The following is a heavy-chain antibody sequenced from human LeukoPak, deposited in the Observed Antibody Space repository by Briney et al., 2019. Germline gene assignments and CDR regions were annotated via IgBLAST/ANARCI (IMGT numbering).Heavy chain of an antibody. CDR3: ATFGYSGYRYAFDI. D-gene: IGHD5-12*01. CDR1: GFTFSSYW. V-gene: IGHV3-74*01. J-gene: IGHJ3*02. CDR2: INSDGSST. Sequence: GGSLRLSCAASGFTFSSYWMHWVRQAPGKGLVWVSRINSDGSSTNYADSVKGRFTISRDNSEKTLYLQMISLRAEDTAVYYCATFGYSGYRYAFDIWGQGTMVTVSS.